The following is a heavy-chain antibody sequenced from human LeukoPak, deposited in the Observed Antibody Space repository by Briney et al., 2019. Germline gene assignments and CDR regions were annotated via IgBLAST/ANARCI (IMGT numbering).Heavy chain of an antibody. CDR2: ISAYNGNT. CDR3: ARQRSNLWLQSGYSY. J-gene: IGHJ4*02. Sequence: ASVKVSCKASGYTFTSYGISWVRQAPGQGLEWMGWISAYNGNTNYAQKFQGRVTMTRDTSISTAYMELSRLGSDDTAVYYCARQRSNLWLQSGYSYWGQGTLVTVSS. D-gene: IGHD5-24*01. V-gene: IGHV1-18*01. CDR1: GYTFTSYG.